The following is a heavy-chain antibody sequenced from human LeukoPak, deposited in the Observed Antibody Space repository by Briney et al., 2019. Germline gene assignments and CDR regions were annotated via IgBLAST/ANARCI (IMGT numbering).Heavy chain of an antibody. CDR1: GFTFSSYA. V-gene: IGHV3-23*01. CDR2: ISGSGGST. CDR3: AKGGRSGYPLNTDIDY. J-gene: IGHJ4*02. Sequence: GGSLRLSCAASGFTFSSYAMSWVRQAPGKGLEWVSAISGSGGSTYYADSVKGRFTISRDNSKNTLYLQMNSLRAEDTAVYYCAKGGRSGYPLNTDIDYWGQGTLVTVSS. D-gene: IGHD3-3*01.